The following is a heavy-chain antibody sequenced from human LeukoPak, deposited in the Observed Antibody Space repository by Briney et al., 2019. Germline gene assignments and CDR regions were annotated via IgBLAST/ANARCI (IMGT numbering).Heavy chain of an antibody. D-gene: IGHD3-22*01. CDR3: ARGHFDSSGYYFDY. J-gene: IGHJ4*02. Sequence: ASVRVSCKTSGYTFTSYYMHWVRQAPGQGLEWMGIINPSGGSTTYAQKFQGRVTLTRDTSTSTLYMELSSLRSEDTAFYYCARGHFDSSGYYFDYWGQGTLVTVSS. CDR2: INPSGGST. CDR1: GYTFTSYY. V-gene: IGHV1-46*01.